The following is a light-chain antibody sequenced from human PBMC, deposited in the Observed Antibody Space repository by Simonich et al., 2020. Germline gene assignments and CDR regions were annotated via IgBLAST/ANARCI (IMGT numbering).Light chain of an antibody. CDR1: QDISNY. J-gene: IGKJ1*01. CDR3: QQSYSTPWT. CDR2: DAS. V-gene: IGKV1-39*01. Sequence: IQLTQSPSFLSASVGDRVTITCQASQDISNYLNWYQQKPGKAPKLLIYDASNLETGVPSRFSGSGSGTDFTLTISSLQPEDFATYYCQQSYSTPWTFGQGTKVEIK.